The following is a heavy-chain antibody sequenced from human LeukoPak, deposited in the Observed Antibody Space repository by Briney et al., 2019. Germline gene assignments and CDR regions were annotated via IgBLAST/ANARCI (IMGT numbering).Heavy chain of an antibody. Sequence: ASVKVSCKASGYTFTGYYMHWVRQAPGQGLEWMGWINPNSGGTNYAQKFQGRVTMTTDTSTSTAYMELRSLRSDDTAVYYCARDQSEYYYDSSGYFLWGQGTLVTVSS. CDR1: GYTFTGYY. CDR2: INPNSGGT. V-gene: IGHV1-2*02. J-gene: IGHJ4*02. D-gene: IGHD3-22*01. CDR3: ARDQSEYYYDSSGYFL.